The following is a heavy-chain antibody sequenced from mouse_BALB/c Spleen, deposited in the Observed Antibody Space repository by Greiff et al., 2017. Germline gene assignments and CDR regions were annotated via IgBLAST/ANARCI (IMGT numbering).Heavy chain of an antibody. CDR2: IYPGNSDT. Sequence: EVQLQQSGTVLARPGASVKMSCKASGYTFTSYWMHWVKQRPGQGLEWIGAIYPGNSDTSYNQKFKGKAKLTAVTSTSTAYMELSSLTNEDSAVYYCTRSGLLLRYMDYWGQGTSVTVSS. CDR1: GYTFTSYW. D-gene: IGHD1-1*01. J-gene: IGHJ4*01. V-gene: IGHV1-5*01. CDR3: TRSGLLLRYMDY.